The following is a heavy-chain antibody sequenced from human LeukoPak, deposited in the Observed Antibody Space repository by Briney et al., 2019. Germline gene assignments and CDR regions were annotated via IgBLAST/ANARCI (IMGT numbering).Heavy chain of an antibody. CDR3: ARSSYGDYEVDY. V-gene: IGHV1-69*04. CDR2: IIPILGIA. CDR1: GGTFSSYA. D-gene: IGHD4-17*01. Sequence: ASVKVSCKASGGTFSSYAISWVRQAPGQGLEWMGRIIPILGIANYAQKFQGRVTITADKSTSTAYMELSSLRSEDTAVYYCARSSYGDYEVDYWGQGTLVTVSS. J-gene: IGHJ4*02.